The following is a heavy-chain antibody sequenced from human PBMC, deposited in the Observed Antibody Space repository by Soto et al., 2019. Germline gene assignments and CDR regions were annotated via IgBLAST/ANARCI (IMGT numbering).Heavy chain of an antibody. V-gene: IGHV3-21*01. D-gene: IGHD6-19*01. J-gene: IGHJ4*02. CDR3: VRARSTDSSPDY. Sequence: GGSLRLSCAASGFTFSLYSMIWVRQAPGKGLEWVASITISSSYIYYEDSLKGRFTISRDNAKNSLFLQLDSLRAEDTAVYFCVRARSTDSSPDYWGQGTLVTVSS. CDR1: GFTFSLYS. CDR2: ITISSSYI.